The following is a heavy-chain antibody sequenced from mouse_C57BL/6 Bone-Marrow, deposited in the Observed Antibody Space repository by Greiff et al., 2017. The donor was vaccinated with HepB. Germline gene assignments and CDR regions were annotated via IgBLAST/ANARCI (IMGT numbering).Heavy chain of an antibody. D-gene: IGHD1-1*01. CDR1: GFTFSDYG. CDR2: ISSGSSTI. J-gene: IGHJ1*03. Sequence: DVMLVESGGGLVKPGGSLKLSCAASGFTFSDYGMHWVRQAPEKGLEWVAYISSGSSTIYYADTVKGRFTISRDNAKNTLFLQMTSLRSEDTAMYYCASSYRWYFDVWGTGTTVTVSS. CDR3: ASSYRWYFDV. V-gene: IGHV5-17*01.